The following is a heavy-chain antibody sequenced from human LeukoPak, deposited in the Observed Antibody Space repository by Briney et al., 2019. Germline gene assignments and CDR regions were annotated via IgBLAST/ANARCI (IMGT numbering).Heavy chain of an antibody. Sequence: GGSLRLSCAASGFTFSSYAMSWVRQAPGKGLEWVSAISGSGGSTYYADSVKGRFTISRDNSKNTLYLQTNSLRAEDTAVYYCAKDMALVVVTDNGMDVWGQGTTVTVSS. CDR3: AKDMALVVVTDNGMDV. J-gene: IGHJ6*02. D-gene: IGHD2-21*02. V-gene: IGHV3-23*01. CDR1: GFTFSSYA. CDR2: ISGSGGST.